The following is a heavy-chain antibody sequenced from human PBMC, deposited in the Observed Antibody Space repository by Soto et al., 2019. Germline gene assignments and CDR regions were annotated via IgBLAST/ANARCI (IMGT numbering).Heavy chain of an antibody. J-gene: IGHJ6*02. V-gene: IGHV4-31*03. CDR2: LYYSGST. D-gene: IGHD3-10*01. Sequence: QVQLQESGPGLVKPSQPLSLTCTVSGGSISSGDYYWSWIRQHPGQGLEWIGYLYYSGSTYYNPSLKSRVTISVDTSQRQFALKRSSVTAADKAVYYCARGRGGELFDYYYGMYVWGHWTTVTVSS. CDR3: ARGRGGELFDYYYGMYV. CDR1: GGSISSGDYY.